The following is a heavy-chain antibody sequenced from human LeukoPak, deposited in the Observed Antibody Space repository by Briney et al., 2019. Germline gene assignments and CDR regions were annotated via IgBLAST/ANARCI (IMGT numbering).Heavy chain of an antibody. D-gene: IGHD2-2*02. CDR2: IYYSGST. CDR1: GGSISSGDYY. J-gene: IGHJ4*02. CDR3: AGLLYAGRVDY. Sequence: PSETLSLTCTVSGGSISSGDYYWSWIRQPPGKGLEWIAYIYYSGSTYYSPSLKSRVTISVDTSKNQFSLKLSSVTAADSAVYYCAGLLYAGRVDYWGQGTLVTVSS. V-gene: IGHV4-30-4*08.